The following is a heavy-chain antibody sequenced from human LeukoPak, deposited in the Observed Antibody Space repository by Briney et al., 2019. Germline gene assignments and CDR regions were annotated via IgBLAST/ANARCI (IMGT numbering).Heavy chain of an antibody. V-gene: IGHV3-23*01. CDR1: GFTFSSYA. CDR2: ISASGGST. J-gene: IGHJ4*02. Sequence: PGGPLRLSCAASGFTFSSYAMSWVRQAPGKGLEWVSGISASGGSTYYADSVKGRFTISRDNSKNTEYLQMNSLRAEDTAIYYCAKAFVIQLWGTFDYWDQGTLVTVSS. D-gene: IGHD5-18*01. CDR3: AKAFVIQLWGTFDY.